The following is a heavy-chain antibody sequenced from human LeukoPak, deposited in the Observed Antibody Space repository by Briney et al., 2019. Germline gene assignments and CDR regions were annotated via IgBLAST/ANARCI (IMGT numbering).Heavy chain of an antibody. CDR3: ARARAPVVVTAAFDY. J-gene: IGHJ4*02. CDR1: GFTFSSYA. D-gene: IGHD2-21*02. CDR2: ISGSGGST. V-gene: IGHV3-23*01. Sequence: GGSLRLSCAASGFTFSSYAMSWVRQAPGKGLEWVSAISGSGGSTYYADSVKGRFTISRDNSKNTLYLQMNSLRAEDTAVYYCARARAPVVVTAAFDYWGQGTLLTVSS.